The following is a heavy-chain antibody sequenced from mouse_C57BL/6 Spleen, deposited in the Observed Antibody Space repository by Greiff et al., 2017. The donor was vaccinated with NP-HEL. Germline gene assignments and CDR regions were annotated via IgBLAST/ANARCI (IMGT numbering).Heavy chain of an antibody. V-gene: IGHV1-22*01. CDR1: GYTFTDYN. D-gene: IGHD1-1*01. CDR2: INPNNGGT. Sequence: EVQLLQSGPELVKPGASVKMSCKASGYTFTDYNMHWVKQSHGKSLEWIGYINPNNGGTSSNQKFKGKATLTVYTSSSTASMELRGQTSEDSAVYYCARDYGSSPLDYWGQGTTLTVSS. J-gene: IGHJ2*01. CDR3: ARDYGSSPLDY.